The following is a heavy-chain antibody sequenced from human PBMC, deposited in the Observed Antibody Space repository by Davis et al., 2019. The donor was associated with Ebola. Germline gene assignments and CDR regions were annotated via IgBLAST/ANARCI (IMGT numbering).Heavy chain of an antibody. Sequence: ASVKVSCKASGYTFTSYGISWVRQAPGQGLEWMGWISAYNGNTNYAQKFQGRVTMTRDTSIRTAYMDLSRLRSDDTAVYYCARVEYCTNDVCYPIDYWGQGTLVTVSS. CDR3: ARVEYCTNDVCYPIDY. CDR2: ISAYNGNT. J-gene: IGHJ4*02. CDR1: GYTFTSYG. D-gene: IGHD2-8*01. V-gene: IGHV1-18*01.